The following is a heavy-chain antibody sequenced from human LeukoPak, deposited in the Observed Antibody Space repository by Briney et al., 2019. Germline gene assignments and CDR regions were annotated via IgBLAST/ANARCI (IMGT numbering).Heavy chain of an antibody. J-gene: IGHJ6*02. CDR1: GFTFSSYG. V-gene: IGHV3-74*01. D-gene: IGHD3-16*02. CDR2: IKGDGSGT. Sequence: GGSLRLSCAASGFTFSSYGMHWVRQAPGKGLVWVSRIKGDGSGTSYADSVKGRFTISRDNTKNTLYLQMNSLRAEDTAVFHCVRDYHYGMDVWGQRTTVTVSS. CDR3: VRDYHYGMDV.